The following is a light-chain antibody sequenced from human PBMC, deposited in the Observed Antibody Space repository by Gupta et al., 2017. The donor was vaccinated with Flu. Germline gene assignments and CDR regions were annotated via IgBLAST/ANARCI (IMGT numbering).Light chain of an antibody. CDR2: TNN. J-gene: IGLJ1*01. Sequence: QSFLPQSPSVSGTPGQRVTISCSGTSSDIGSNNVYWYQQFQGMAPKLLIYTNNQRPSGVPARFSGSKSGTSASLAISGLQSDDEADYYCAAWDDSLNGDVFGSGTTVTVL. CDR1: SSDIGSNN. CDR3: AAWDDSLNGDV. V-gene: IGLV1-44*01.